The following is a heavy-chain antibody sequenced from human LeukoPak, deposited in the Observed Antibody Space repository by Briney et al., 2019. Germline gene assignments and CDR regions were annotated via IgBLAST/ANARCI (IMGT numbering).Heavy chain of an antibody. Sequence: PSETLSLTCTVSGGSISSSSYYWGWIRQPPGKRLDWIGSIYYSGSTYYNPSLKSRFTISVDTSKNQFSLKLSSVTAADTAVYYCARLSEYDWESFYDYWGQGTLVTVSS. CDR1: GGSISSSSYY. CDR3: ARLSEYDWESFYDY. J-gene: IGHJ4*02. D-gene: IGHD3-16*01. CDR2: IYYSGST. V-gene: IGHV4-39*07.